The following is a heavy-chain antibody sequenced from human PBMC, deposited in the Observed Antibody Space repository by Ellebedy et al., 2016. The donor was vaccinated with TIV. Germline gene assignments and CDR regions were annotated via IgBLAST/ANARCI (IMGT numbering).Heavy chain of an antibody. D-gene: IGHD3-22*01. J-gene: IGHJ4*02. Sequence: PGGSLRLSCAASGFTFSSHWVTWVRQAPGKGLEWVANIKQDGSETYYVDSVKGRFTISRGNAKNSLYLQRNRLRAEDTAVDYCARESTGSGRGYDYWGQGTLVTVSS. CDR2: IKQDGSET. CDR3: ARESTGSGRGYDY. V-gene: IGHV3-7*03. CDR1: GFTFSSHW.